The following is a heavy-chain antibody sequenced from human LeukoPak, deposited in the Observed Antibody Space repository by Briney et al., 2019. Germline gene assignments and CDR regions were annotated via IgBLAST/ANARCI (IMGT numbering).Heavy chain of an antibody. CDR3: ARDPTITIFGVVIQDYYYGMDV. Sequence: ASVKVSCKASGYTFTGYYMHWVRQAPGQGLEWMGWINPNSGGTNYAQKFQGRVTMTRDTSISTAYMELSGLRSDDTAVYYCARDPTITIFGVVIQDYYYGMDVWGQGTTVTVSS. D-gene: IGHD3-3*01. J-gene: IGHJ6*02. CDR1: GYTFTGYY. CDR2: INPNSGGT. V-gene: IGHV1-2*02.